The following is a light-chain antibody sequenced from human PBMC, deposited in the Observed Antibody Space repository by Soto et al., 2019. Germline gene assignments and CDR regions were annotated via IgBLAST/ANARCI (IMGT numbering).Light chain of an antibody. J-gene: IGLJ7*01. Sequence: QSVLTQPPTASGTPGQRVTISCSGSKSNIGRNYVYWYQQLPGTAPKLLIYRNDQRPSGVPDRFSGSKSGTSASLVISGLRSEDEADYYCVAWDDSLSGGVFGGGTQLTVL. CDR2: RND. CDR3: VAWDDSLSGGV. CDR1: KSNIGRNY. V-gene: IGLV1-47*01.